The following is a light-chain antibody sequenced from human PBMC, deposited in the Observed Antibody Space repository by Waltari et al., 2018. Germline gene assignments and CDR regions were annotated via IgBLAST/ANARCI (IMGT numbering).Light chain of an antibody. CDR2: AAS. CDR3: LQFNNLPYT. Sequence: ATQLTQSPSSLSASVGDRVTITCQASQGIRSYLAWYQQKPGKAPKLLIYAASNLETGVPSRFSGSGSGSDFTLTITSLQPEDFAIYFCLQFNNLPYTFGQGTKLEI. CDR1: QGIRSY. J-gene: IGKJ2*01. V-gene: IGKV1D-13*01.